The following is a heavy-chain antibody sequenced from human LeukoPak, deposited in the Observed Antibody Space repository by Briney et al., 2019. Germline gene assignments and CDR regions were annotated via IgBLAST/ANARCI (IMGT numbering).Heavy chain of an antibody. CDR3: TRVSAKRYSYGYQDDY. J-gene: IGHJ4*02. CDR2: IKDDGTEK. Sequence: GGSLRLSCAAPGFTFSSYWMTWVRQAPGKGRERVAQIKDDGTEKFYLDSLRGRFTISRDNSKDPLYLHINSLRAEDTAVYYCTRVSAKRYSYGYQDDYWGQGTLVTVS. CDR1: GFTFSSYW. D-gene: IGHD5-18*01. V-gene: IGHV3-7*01.